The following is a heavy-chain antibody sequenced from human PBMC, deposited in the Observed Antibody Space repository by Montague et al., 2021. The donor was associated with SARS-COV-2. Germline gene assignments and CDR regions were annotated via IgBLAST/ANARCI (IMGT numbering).Heavy chain of an antibody. CDR1: GDSVSSNIAT. J-gene: IGHJ4*02. CDR2: TYYRSKWCN. CDR3: ARIPVGSKYYFDF. Sequence: CAISGDSVSSNIATWNWVRQSSSSGLEWLGRTYYRSKWCNDYAESVKSRITIDPDTSKHQFSLHLNSVTPEDTAVYYCARIPVGSKYYFDFWGQGTLVTVSS. V-gene: IGHV6-1*01. D-gene: IGHD2-2*01.